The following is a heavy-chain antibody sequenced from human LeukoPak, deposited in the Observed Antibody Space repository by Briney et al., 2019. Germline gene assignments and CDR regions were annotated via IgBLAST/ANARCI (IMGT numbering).Heavy chain of an antibody. CDR2: ISDSGGST. CDR1: GFTFSSDA. Sequence: GGSLRLSCAASGFTFSSDAMSWVRQAPGKGLEWVSAISDSGGSTHYADFVRGRFTVSKDNSENTLYLQMNSLRAEDTAVYYCARVPGSYYVDFDYWGQGTLVTVSS. J-gene: IGHJ4*02. V-gene: IGHV3-23*01. CDR3: ARVPGSYYVDFDY. D-gene: IGHD3-10*01.